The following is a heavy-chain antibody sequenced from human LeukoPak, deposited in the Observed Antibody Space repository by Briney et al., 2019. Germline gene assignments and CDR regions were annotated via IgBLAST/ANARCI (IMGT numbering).Heavy chain of an antibody. V-gene: IGHV3-7*01. CDR3: ARGTGWFNDY. Sequence: GGSLRLSCAASGFTFSSYWMNWVRQAPGKGLEWVANIKQDGSEKYFVDSVRGRFTISRDNAKNSLYLQMNRLRAEDTAVYYCARGTGWFNDYWGQGTLVTVSS. CDR2: IKQDGSEK. D-gene: IGHD3-10*01. CDR1: GFTFSSYW. J-gene: IGHJ4*02.